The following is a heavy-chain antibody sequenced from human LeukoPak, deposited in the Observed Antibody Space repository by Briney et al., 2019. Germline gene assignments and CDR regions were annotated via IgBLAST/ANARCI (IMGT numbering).Heavy chain of an antibody. CDR1: GYTLTELS. D-gene: IGHD1-26*01. CDR3: ATVSVGGSYYDGFYFDY. J-gene: IGHJ4*02. CDR2: FDPEDGET. Sequence: ASVKVSCKVSGYTLTELSMHWVRQAPGKGLEWMGGFDPEDGETIYAQKFQGRVTMTEDTSTDTAYMELSSLRSEDTAVYYCATVSVGGSYYDGFYFDYWGQGTLVTVSS. V-gene: IGHV1-24*01.